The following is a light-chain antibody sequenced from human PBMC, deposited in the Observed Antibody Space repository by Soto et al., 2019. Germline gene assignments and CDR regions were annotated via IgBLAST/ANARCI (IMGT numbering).Light chain of an antibody. Sequence: EIVLTQSPATLSLSPGERATLSCRASQSVSSYLAWYQQKPGQAPRLLIYDASNRATGIPARFSGSGSGTDFTLTISSLEPEDFAVYYCQQRSNQFPFGPGTKVDIK. CDR3: QQRSNQFP. CDR1: QSVSSY. CDR2: DAS. V-gene: IGKV3-11*01. J-gene: IGKJ3*01.